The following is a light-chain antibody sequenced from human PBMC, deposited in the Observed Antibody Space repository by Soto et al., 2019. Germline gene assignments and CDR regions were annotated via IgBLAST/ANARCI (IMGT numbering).Light chain of an antibody. V-gene: IGKV3-15*01. CDR2: GAS. Sequence: EIVMTQSPATLSVSPGERATLSCWASQSVSSNLAWYQQKPGQVPRLLIYGASTRATGIPARFSGSGSGTEFTLTISSLESEDFATYYCQQSYSAPLTFGGGTKVEIK. J-gene: IGKJ4*01. CDR3: QQSYSAPLT. CDR1: QSVSSN.